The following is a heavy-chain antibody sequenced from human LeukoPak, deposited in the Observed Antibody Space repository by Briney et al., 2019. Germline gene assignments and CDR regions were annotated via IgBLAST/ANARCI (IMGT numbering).Heavy chain of an antibody. J-gene: IGHJ4*02. CDR3: ARAYCGGDCYLTFDY. CDR1: GYTFTSYD. CDR2: MNPNSGNT. Sequence: ASVKVSCKASGYTFTSYDINWVRQATGQGLEWMGWMNPNSGNTGYAQKFQGRVTMTRDMSTSTVYMELSSLRSEDTAVYYCARAYCGGDCYLTFDYWGQGTLVTVSS. D-gene: IGHD2-21*02. V-gene: IGHV1-8*02.